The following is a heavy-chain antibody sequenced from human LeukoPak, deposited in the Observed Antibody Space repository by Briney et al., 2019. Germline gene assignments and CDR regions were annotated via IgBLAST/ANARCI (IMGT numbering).Heavy chain of an antibody. CDR2: FTHVGST. Sequence: PSETLSLTCAVYGGSFSGYSWTWIRQSPGKGLEWIGEFTHVGSTNYNPSLKSRVTISVDTSKNQFSLKVISMTAADTAAYYCTKSDGYGLIRICGRGTMVTVSS. CDR3: TKSDGYGLIRI. J-gene: IGHJ3*02. CDR1: GGSFSGYS. D-gene: IGHD3-10*01. V-gene: IGHV4-34*03.